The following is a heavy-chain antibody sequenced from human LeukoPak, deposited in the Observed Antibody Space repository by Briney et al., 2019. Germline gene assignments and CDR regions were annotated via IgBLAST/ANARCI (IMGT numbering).Heavy chain of an antibody. D-gene: IGHD3-3*01. CDR2: ISAHNGNT. CDR3: ARDPLAIFGVERDAFDI. V-gene: IGHV1-18*01. Sequence: ASVKVSCKASGYTFTSYGISWVRQAPGQGLEWMGWISAHNGNTNYAQKLQGRVTMTTDTSTSTAYMELRSLRSDDTAVYYCARDPLAIFGVERDAFDIWGQGTMVTVSS. CDR1: GYTFTSYG. J-gene: IGHJ3*02.